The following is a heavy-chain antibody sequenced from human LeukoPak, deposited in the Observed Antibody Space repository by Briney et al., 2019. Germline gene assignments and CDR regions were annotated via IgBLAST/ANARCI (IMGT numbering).Heavy chain of an antibody. CDR2: ISGSGGST. CDR1: GFTFSSYA. J-gene: IGHJ3*02. CDR3: AKDKYCSGGSCLDAFDI. D-gene: IGHD2-15*01. Sequence: GGSLRLSCAASGFTFSSYAMSWVRQAPGKGLEWVTDISGSGGSTYYADSVKGRFTISRDNTKNTLYLQMNSLRAEDTAVYYCAKDKYCSGGSCLDAFDIWGQGTMVTVSS. V-gene: IGHV3-23*01.